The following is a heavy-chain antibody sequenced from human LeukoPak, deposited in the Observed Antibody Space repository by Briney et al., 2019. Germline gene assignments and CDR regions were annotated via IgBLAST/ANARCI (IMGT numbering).Heavy chain of an antibody. CDR2: IGNTGRTI. D-gene: IGHD1-14*01. CDR3: VRGDRYFFDF. Sequence: GGSLRLSCVASGFTFSSYEMNWVRQAPGRGLEWVSYIGNTGRTIYYADSVQGRFTISRDNAKNSLYLQMNSLRAEDTAIYYCVRGDRYFFDFWGQGTLVTVSS. V-gene: IGHV3-48*03. CDR1: GFTFSSYE. J-gene: IGHJ4*02.